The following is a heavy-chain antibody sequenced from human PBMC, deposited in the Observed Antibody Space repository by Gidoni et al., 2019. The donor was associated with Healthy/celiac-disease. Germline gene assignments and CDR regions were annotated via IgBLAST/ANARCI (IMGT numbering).Heavy chain of an antibody. Sequence: EVQLVESGGGLVKPGGSLRLSCAASGFTFSSYSVNWVRQAPGKGLEWVSSISSSISYIYYADSVKGRFTISRDNAKNSLYLQMNSLRAEDTAVYYCARDMYRGGGDCYFRFDPWGQGTLVTVSS. V-gene: IGHV3-21*01. CDR3: ARDMYRGGGDCYFRFDP. CDR2: ISSSISYI. J-gene: IGHJ5*02. CDR1: GFTFSSYS. D-gene: IGHD2-21*02.